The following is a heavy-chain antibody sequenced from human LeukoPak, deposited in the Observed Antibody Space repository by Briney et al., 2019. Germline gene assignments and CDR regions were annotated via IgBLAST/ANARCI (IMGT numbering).Heavy chain of an antibody. CDR3: RGYDSSGYYD. J-gene: IGHJ4*02. CDR2: IYHSGST. CDR1: GYSISSGYY. Sequence: SETLSLTCTVSGYSISSGYYWGWIRQPPGKGLEWIGSIYHSGSTYYNPSLKSRVTISVDTSKNQFSLKLSSVTAADTAVYYCRGYDSSGYYDGGQGTLVTVSS. V-gene: IGHV4-38-2*02. D-gene: IGHD3-22*01.